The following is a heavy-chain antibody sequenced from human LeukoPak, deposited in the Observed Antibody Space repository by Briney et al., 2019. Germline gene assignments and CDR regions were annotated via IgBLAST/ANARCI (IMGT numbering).Heavy chain of an antibody. D-gene: IGHD5-18*01. V-gene: IGHV3-30*03. CDR2: ISYDGSNK. CDR3: ARDPHSLDY. Sequence: GGSLRLSCAASGFTFSNYGMHWVRQAPGKGLEWVTLISYDGSNKYYADSVKGRFTISRDNAKNSLYLQMSSLRAEDTAVYYCARDPHSLDYWGQGTLVTVSS. CDR1: GFTFSNYG. J-gene: IGHJ4*02.